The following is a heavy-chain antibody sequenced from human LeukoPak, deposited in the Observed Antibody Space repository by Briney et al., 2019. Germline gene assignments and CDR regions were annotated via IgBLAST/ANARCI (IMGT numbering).Heavy chain of an antibody. V-gene: IGHV4-34*01. D-gene: IGHD5-12*01. CDR2: INHSGST. CDR1: GGSFSGYH. Sequence: SETLSLTCAVYGGSFSGYHWSWIRQPPGKGLEWIGEINHSGSTNYNPSLKSRVTISVDTSKNQFSLKLSSVTAADTAVYYCARDDIAHDAFDIWGQGTMVTVSS. CDR3: ARDDIAHDAFDI. J-gene: IGHJ3*02.